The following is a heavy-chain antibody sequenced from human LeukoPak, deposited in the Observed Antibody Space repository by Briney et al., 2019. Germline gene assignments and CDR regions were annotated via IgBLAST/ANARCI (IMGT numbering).Heavy chain of an antibody. CDR2: FDPEDGET. CDR3: ATELLGNLAFDI. J-gene: IGHJ3*02. CDR1: GYTLAELS. V-gene: IGHV1-24*01. Sequence: ASVKVSCKVSGYTLAELSMHWVRQAPGKGLEWMGGFDPEDGETIYAQKFQGRVTMTEDTSTDTAYMELSSLRSEDTAVYYCATELLGNLAFDIWGQGTMVTVPS. D-gene: IGHD7-27*01.